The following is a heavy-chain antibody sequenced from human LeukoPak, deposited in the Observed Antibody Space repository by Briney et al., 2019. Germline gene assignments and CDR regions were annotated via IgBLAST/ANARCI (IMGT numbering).Heavy chain of an antibody. CDR3: ARHSPDCSSTSCYIYYYYMDV. CDR2: ISGSGGST. V-gene: IGHV3-23*01. D-gene: IGHD2-2*02. J-gene: IGHJ6*03. CDR1: GFTFSSYA. Sequence: PGGSLRLSCAASGFTFSSYAMSWVRQAPGKGLEWVSAISGSGGSTYYADSVKGRFTISRDNSKNTLYLQMNSLRAEDTAVYYCARHSPDCSSTSCYIYYYYMDVWGKGTTVTVSS.